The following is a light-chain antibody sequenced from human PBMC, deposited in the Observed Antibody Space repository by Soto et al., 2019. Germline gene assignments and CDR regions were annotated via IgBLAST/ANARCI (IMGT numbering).Light chain of an antibody. CDR1: SSDIGGYNY. J-gene: IGLJ1*01. CDR2: EVS. CDR3: SSYRSSSTLGV. Sequence: QSALTQPASVSGSPGQSITISCTGTSSDIGGYNYVSWYQQYPAKAPKLMFYEVSNRPSGVSNRFSGSKSGNTATLTISGLQAEDEADYYCSSYRSSSTLGVFGTGTKVTVL. V-gene: IGLV2-14*01.